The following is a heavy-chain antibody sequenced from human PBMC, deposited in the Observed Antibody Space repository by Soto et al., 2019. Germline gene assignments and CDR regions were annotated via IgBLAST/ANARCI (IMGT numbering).Heavy chain of an antibody. Sequence: GGSLRLSCAASGFTFSNAGMSWVRQAPGKGLEWVGRIKSKTDGGKTDYAAPVKGRFTISRDDSKNTLYLQMNSLKTEDTAVYYCTTDDLWSGPFDYWGQGTLVTVSS. CDR1: GFTFSNAG. CDR2: IKSKTDGGKT. V-gene: IGHV3-15*01. D-gene: IGHD3-3*01. J-gene: IGHJ4*02. CDR3: TTDDLWSGPFDY.